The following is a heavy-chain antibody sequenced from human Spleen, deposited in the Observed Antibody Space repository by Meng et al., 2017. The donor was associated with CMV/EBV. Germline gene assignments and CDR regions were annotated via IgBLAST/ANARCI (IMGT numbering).Heavy chain of an antibody. D-gene: IGHD1-1*01. CDR3: ARGYPDY. Sequence: SETLSLTCTVSGGSISTIMYYWGWIRQPPGKGLEWIGSIFHSGSTYYNPSLKSRVTISVDTSRNQFSLRLTSVTAADTAVYYCARGYPDYWGQGTLVTVSS. V-gene: IGHV4-39*07. CDR2: IFHSGST. CDR1: GGSISTIMYY. J-gene: IGHJ4*02.